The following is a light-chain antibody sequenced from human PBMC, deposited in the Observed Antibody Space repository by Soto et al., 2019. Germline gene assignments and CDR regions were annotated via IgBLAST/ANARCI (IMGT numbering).Light chain of an antibody. J-gene: IGKJ2*01. CDR2: DAS. CDR3: QQYDSYSYT. CDR1: QTIGNW. Sequence: IQMTQSPSTLSAYVGDRVTITCRASQTIGNWLAWYQQKTGKAPKLLIYDASSLERGVPSRFSGSRSGTEFTLTISSLQPDDFATYYCQQYDSYSYTFGQGTKLEIK. V-gene: IGKV1-5*01.